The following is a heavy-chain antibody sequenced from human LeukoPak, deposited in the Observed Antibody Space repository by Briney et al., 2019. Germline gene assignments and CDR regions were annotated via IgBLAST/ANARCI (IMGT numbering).Heavy chain of an antibody. CDR3: AKTPPSYGR. CDR1: GFTFDDYA. J-gene: IGHJ4*02. CDR2: ISGDGATT. D-gene: IGHD1-14*01. V-gene: IGHV3-43*02. Sequence: PGGSLRLSCAVSGFTFDDYAMHWVRQAPGKGLEWGSLISGDGATTYYADSVKGRFTISRDNSKNSLYLQMNSLRTEDTALYYCAKTPPSYGRWGQGTLVTVSS.